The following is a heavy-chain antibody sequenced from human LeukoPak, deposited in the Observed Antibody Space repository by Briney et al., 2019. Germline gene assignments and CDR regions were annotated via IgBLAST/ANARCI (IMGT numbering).Heavy chain of an antibody. CDR3: ARGQNYDYVWGSYRYHWFDP. CDR2: INPNSGGT. CDR1: GYTFTGYY. V-gene: IGHV1-2*02. D-gene: IGHD3-16*02. J-gene: IGHJ5*02. Sequence: ASVKVSCKASGYTFTGYYMHWVRQAPGQGLEWMGWINPNSGGTNYAQKFQGRVTMTRDTSISTAYMELSRLRSDDTAVYYCARGQNYDYVWGSYRYHWFDPWGQGTLVTVSS.